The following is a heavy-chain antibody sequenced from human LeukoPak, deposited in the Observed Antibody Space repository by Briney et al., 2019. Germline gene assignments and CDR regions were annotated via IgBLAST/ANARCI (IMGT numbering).Heavy chain of an antibody. CDR2: ISTIGIT. CDR3: ARRRRILGNIVVVPAAALGRYYFDY. V-gene: IGHV4-61*02. D-gene: IGHD2-2*01. Sequence: SETLSLTCTVSSGSISSSNYYWSWIRQPAGKGLEWIGRISTIGITNYNPSLNSRVTISVDTSKNQFSLKLSSVTAADTAVYYCARRRRILGNIVVVPAAALGRYYFDYWGQGTLVTVSS. J-gene: IGHJ4*02. CDR1: SGSISSSNYY.